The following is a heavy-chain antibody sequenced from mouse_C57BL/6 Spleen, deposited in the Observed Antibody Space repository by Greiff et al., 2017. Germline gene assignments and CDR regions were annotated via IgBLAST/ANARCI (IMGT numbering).Heavy chain of an antibody. CDR3: ARGYYGSSYYFDY. CDR1: GFTFSDYG. V-gene: IGHV5-17*01. J-gene: IGHJ2*01. Sequence: EVQLVESGGGLVKPGGSLKLSCAASGFTFSDYGMHWVRQAPEKGLAWVAYISSGSSTIYYADTVKGRFTISRDNAKNTLFLQMTSLRSEDTAMYYCARGYYGSSYYFDYWGQGTTLTVSS. CDR2: ISSGSSTI. D-gene: IGHD1-1*01.